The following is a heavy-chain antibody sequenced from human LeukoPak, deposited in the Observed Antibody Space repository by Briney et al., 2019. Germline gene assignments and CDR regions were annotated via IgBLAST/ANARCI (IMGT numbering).Heavy chain of an antibody. D-gene: IGHD5-24*01. V-gene: IGHV3-23*01. CDR1: GFTLSAYT. CDR3: ARGSSSDGYNP. CDR2: ITASDSRT. Sequence: GGSLRLSCSASGFTLSAYTMTWVRQTPGKGLEWVSFITASDSRTNYADSVKGRFTISRDKSKNTLYLKMNSLRAEDTAVYYCARGSSSDGYNPWGQGTLVTVSS. J-gene: IGHJ5*02.